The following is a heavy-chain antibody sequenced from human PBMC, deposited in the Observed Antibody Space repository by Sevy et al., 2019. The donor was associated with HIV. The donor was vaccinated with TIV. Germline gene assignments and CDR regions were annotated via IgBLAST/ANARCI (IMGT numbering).Heavy chain of an antibody. CDR3: AKSLVVFDGFDI. J-gene: IGHJ3*02. D-gene: IGHD2-8*02. CDR2: MSGSGAIV. Sequence: GGSLRLSCAASGFTFSSYAMSWVRQAPGKGLEWVSAMSGSGAIVYYADSVKGRFTISRDNPKNTLYLQMSSLRAEDTALYYCAKSLVVFDGFDIWGQGTRVIVSS. CDR1: GFTFSSYA. V-gene: IGHV3-23*01.